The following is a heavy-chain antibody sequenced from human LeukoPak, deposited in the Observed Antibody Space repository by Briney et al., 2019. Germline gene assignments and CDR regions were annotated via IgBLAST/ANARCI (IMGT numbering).Heavy chain of an antibody. V-gene: IGHV3-30-3*01. CDR3: ARVGVRYSSGGTFDY. Sequence: GRSLRLSCAASGFTFSSYAMHWVRQAPGKGLEWVAVISYDGSNKYYADSVKGRFTISRDNSKNTLYLQMNSLRAEDTAVYYCARVGVRYSSGGTFDYWGQGTLATVSS. J-gene: IGHJ4*02. CDR1: GFTFSSYA. D-gene: IGHD6-19*01. CDR2: ISYDGSNK.